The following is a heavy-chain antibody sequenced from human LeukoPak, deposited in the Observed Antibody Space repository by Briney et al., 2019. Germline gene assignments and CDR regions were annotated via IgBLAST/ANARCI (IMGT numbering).Heavy chain of an antibody. J-gene: IGHJ5*02. CDR1: GYTITSYG. V-gene: IGHV1-18*01. CDR2: ISAYNGNT. CDR3: ARAHYDFWSGSHSRFDP. Sequence: ASVKVSCKASGYTITSYGISWVRQAPGQGLEWMGWISAYNGNTNYAQKLQGRVTMTTDTSTSTAYMELRSLRSDDTAVYYCARAHYDFWSGSHSRFDPWGQGTLVTVSS. D-gene: IGHD3-3*01.